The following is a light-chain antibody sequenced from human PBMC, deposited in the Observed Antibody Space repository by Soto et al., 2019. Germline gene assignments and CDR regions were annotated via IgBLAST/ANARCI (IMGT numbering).Light chain of an antibody. V-gene: IGKV4-1*01. CDR3: QQYYSTPFT. CDR2: WAS. CDR1: QSVLYQSNNKNY. J-gene: IGKJ2*01. Sequence: DIVMAQSPDSLAVSLGERATINCKSSQSVLYQSNNKNYLDWYQQKPGQPPKLLIYWASVRESGVPDRFSGSGSGTDFTLTISNLQAEDVAVYYCQQYYSTPFTFGQGTKVEIK.